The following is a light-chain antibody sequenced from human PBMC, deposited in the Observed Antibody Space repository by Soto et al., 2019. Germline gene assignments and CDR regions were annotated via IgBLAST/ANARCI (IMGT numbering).Light chain of an antibody. CDR1: QGMSSY. Sequence: DIQLTQSPSFLSASVGDRVTITCRASQGMSSYLAWYQQEPGKAPKLLIFPASTLQSGVPSRFSGSGSGTEFTLTISSLQPEDFATYYCQQFNSFPVTFGQGTKLEIK. CDR3: QQFNSFPVT. V-gene: IGKV1-9*01. J-gene: IGKJ2*01. CDR2: PAS.